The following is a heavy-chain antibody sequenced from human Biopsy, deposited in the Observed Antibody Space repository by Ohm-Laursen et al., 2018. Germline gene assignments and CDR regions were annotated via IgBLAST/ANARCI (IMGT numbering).Heavy chain of an antibody. V-gene: IGHV3-48*04. Sequence: SLRLSCAASGVTLSGYSMNWVRQAPGKGLEWVSYITNSGGTVYYEDSVKGRFTVSRDNAKNSLYLQMDRLRAEDTAVYYCARPPWGHAYGYYNGMDVWGQGTTVIVSS. CDR3: ARPPWGHAYGYYNGMDV. J-gene: IGHJ6*02. CDR2: ITNSGGTV. CDR1: GVTLSGYS. D-gene: IGHD3-10*01.